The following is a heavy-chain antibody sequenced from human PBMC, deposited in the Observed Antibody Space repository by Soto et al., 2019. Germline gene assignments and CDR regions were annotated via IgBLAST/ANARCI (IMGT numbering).Heavy chain of an antibody. D-gene: IGHD5-18*01. J-gene: IGHJ6*02. V-gene: IGHV3-23*01. CDR1: GFTFSSYA. CDR2: ISGSGGST. CDR3: AKPHYTAVVKGKYYYYGMDV. Sequence: GGSLRLSCAASGFTFSSYAMSWVRQAPGKGLEWVSEISGSGGSTYYGDSVKGRFTISRDNSKNTLYLQMNSLRAEDTAVYYCAKPHYTAVVKGKYYYYGMDVWGQGTTVTVSS.